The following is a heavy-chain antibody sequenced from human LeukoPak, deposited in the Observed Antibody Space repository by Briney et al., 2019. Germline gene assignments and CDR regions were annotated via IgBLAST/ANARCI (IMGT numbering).Heavy chain of an antibody. J-gene: IGHJ2*01. Sequence: GGSLRLSCAASGFTFSSYSMNSVRQAPGKGLEWVSSITSTSSYIYYADSVKGRFTISRDNAKNSLYLQMNSLRADDTAVYYCARDPRAVGYFDLWGRGTLVTVSS. CDR1: GFTFSSYS. CDR3: ARDPRAVGYFDL. D-gene: IGHD2-2*01. CDR2: ITSTSSYI. V-gene: IGHV3-21*01.